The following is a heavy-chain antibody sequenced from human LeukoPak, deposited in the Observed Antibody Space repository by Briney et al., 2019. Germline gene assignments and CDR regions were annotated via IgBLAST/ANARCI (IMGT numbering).Heavy chain of an antibody. CDR2: INPSGGST. D-gene: IGHD3-22*01. CDR3: ARQFYDSSGYLTFDY. Sequence: ASVKVSCXASGYTFTSYYMHWVRRARGQGLEWMGIINPSGGSTSYAQKFQGRVTMTRDTSTSTVYMELSSLRSEDTAVYYCARQFYDSSGYLTFDYWGQGTLVTVSS. V-gene: IGHV1-46*03. J-gene: IGHJ4*02. CDR1: GYTFTSYY.